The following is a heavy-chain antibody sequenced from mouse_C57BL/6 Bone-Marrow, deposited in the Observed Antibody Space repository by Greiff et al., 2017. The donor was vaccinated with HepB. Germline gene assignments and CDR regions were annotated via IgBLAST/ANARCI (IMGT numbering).Heavy chain of an antibody. J-gene: IGHJ4*01. V-gene: IGHV1-64*01. CDR2: IHPNSGST. Sequence: QVQLQQPGAELVKPGASVKSSCKASGYTFTSYWMHWVKQRPGQGLEWIGMIHPNSGSTNYNEKFKSKATLTVDKSSSTAYMQLSSLTSEDSAVYYCARGLIYYAMDYWGQGTSVTVSS. CDR1: GYTFTSYW. CDR3: ARGLIYYAMDY.